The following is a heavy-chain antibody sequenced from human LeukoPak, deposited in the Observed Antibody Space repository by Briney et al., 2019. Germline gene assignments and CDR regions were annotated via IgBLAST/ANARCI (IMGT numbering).Heavy chain of an antibody. CDR1: GFTVSSNY. Sequence: GSLRLSCAASGFTVSSNYMSWVRQAPGKGLEWVGRIKTNAGGGTLDYTAPVKGRFTISRDDSKNTLYLQMDSLEVEDTGMYYCTTGIDDEGGYWGQGTLVTVSS. CDR3: TTGIDDEGGY. CDR2: IKTNAGGGTL. J-gene: IGHJ4*02. V-gene: IGHV3-15*01. D-gene: IGHD3-3*02.